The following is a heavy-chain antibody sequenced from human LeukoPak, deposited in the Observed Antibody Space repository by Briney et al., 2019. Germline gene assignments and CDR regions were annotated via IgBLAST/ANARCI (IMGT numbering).Heavy chain of an antibody. D-gene: IGHD3-16*01. CDR1: GFTVTGSY. CDR2: IYRGGGA. J-gene: IGHJ6*04. CDR3: ARGASPDV. Sequence: GGSLRLSCAASGFTVTGSYMTWVRQAPGKGLEWVSIIYRGGGASYANSVRGRFTVSRDNSKNTLYLQMNSLRAEDTAVYYCARGASPDVWGKGTTVTVSS. V-gene: IGHV3-53*01.